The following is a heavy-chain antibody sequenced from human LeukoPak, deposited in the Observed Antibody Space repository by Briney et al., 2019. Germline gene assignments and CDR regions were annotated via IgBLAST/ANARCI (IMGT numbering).Heavy chain of an antibody. D-gene: IGHD5-18*01. Sequence: SETLSLTCTVSGGSISSSSFYWGWIRQSPGKGLECLGSIYYTGITYYNPSLKSRLTISVDTSKRQFSLKLISVTAADTAVYYCARHRGYRNPADSWGQGTLVTVSS. CDR2: IYYTGIT. V-gene: IGHV4-39*01. CDR1: GGSISSSSFY. J-gene: IGHJ4*02. CDR3: ARHRGYRNPADS.